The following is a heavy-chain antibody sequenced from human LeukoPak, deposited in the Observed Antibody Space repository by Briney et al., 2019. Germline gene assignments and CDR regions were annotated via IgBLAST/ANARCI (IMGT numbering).Heavy chain of an antibody. V-gene: IGHV4-61*01. D-gene: IGHD3-9*01. Sequence: PSETLSLTCTVSGGSISSGSYYWRWIRQPPGKGLEWIGYIYYSGSTNYNPSLKSRVTISVDTSKNQFSLKLSSVTAADTAVYYCASSIKVHAFDIWGQGTMVTVSS. CDR1: GGSISSGSYY. CDR2: IYYSGST. J-gene: IGHJ3*02. CDR3: ASSIKVHAFDI.